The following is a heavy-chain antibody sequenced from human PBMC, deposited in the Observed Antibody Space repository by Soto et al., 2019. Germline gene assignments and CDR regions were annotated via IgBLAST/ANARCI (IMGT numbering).Heavy chain of an antibody. J-gene: IGHJ6*02. CDR2: ISYDGTNK. CDR3: AKTRGHSYYYVMDA. D-gene: IGHD2-2*01. Sequence: QVQLVESGGGVVQPGRSLRLSCAASGFTFSSFGMHWVRQAPGKGLEWVTFISYDGTNKYYADSVKGRFTISRDNSQNTLYLQMDSLRAEDTAVYYCAKTRGHSYYYVMDAWGQGTTVTVFS. CDR1: GFTFSSFG. V-gene: IGHV3-30*18.